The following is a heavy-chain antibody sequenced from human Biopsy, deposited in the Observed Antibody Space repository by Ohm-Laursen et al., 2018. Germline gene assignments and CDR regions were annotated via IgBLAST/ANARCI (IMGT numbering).Heavy chain of an antibody. V-gene: IGHV3-33*01. J-gene: IGHJ6*02. CDR2: IWYDGSNE. CDR1: GFTFSVYA. CDR3: ARDPIVGSKADGMDV. Sequence: SLRLSCEASGFTFSVYAMHWVRQAPGKGLEWVSIIWYDGSNEYYADSVKGRFTISRDNSKNTVFLQMSSLRAEDTGVYYCARDPIVGSKADGMDVWGQGTTVTVSS. D-gene: IGHD1-26*01.